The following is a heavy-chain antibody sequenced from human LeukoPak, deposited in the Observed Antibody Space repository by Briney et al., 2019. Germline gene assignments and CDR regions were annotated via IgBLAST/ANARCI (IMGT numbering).Heavy chain of an antibody. CDR2: IRYDESRK. J-gene: IGHJ3*02. D-gene: IGHD6-6*01. V-gene: IGHV3-30*02. CDR3: ARGEYSSSSDPQPEILGAFDI. CDR1: GFTFDQYG. Sequence: GGSLRLSCAASGFTFDQYGMQWVRQAPGKGLEWVAFIRYDESRKYYADSVKGRFTISRDNAKNSLYLQMNSLRAEDTAVCYCARGEYSSSSDPQPEILGAFDIWGQGTMVTVSS.